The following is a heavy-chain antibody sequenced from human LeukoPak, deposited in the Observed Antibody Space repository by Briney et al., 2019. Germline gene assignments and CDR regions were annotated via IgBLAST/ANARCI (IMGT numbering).Heavy chain of an antibody. Sequence: TLSLTCTVSGGSISSGSHCWSWIRQPAGKGLGWIGHIYTSGNTNYNPSLKSRVTISVDTSKNEFSLNLTSVTAADTAIYYCARGLASGYPPIPFDYWGQGTLVTVSS. CDR1: GGSISSGSHC. CDR2: IYTSGNT. V-gene: IGHV4-61*09. J-gene: IGHJ4*02. D-gene: IGHD3-3*01. CDR3: ARGLASGYPPIPFDY.